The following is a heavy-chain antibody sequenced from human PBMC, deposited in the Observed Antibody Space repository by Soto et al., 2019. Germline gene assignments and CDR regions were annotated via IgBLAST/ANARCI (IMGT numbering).Heavy chain of an antibody. CDR3: TTTRGPLGTDAFDI. CDR1: GFTFSNAW. J-gene: IGHJ3*02. V-gene: IGHV3-15*01. D-gene: IGHD7-27*01. Sequence: GGSLRLSCAASGFTFSNAWMSWVRQAPGKGLEWVGRIKSKTDGGTTDYAAPVKGRFTISRDDSKNTLYLQMNSLNTEDTAVYYWTTTRGPLGTDAFDIWGQGTRVTVS. CDR2: IKSKTDGGTT.